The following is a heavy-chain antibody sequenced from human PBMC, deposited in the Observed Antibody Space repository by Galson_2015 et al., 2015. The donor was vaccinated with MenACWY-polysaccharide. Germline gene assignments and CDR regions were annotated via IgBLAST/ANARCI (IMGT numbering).Heavy chain of an antibody. CDR1: GFSLRSSGMC. Sequence: PALVKPTQTLTLTCTFSGFSLRSSGMCVSWIRQFPGKALEWLARIDRDDDEYYSTTLKTRRTISKDTSRNQVVLKMTDMDPADTATYYCARRMWFGDLDYGLDVWGQGTTVTVSS. CDR2: IDRDDDE. D-gene: IGHD3-10*01. V-gene: IGHV2-70*11. J-gene: IGHJ6*02. CDR3: ARRMWFGDLDYGLDV.